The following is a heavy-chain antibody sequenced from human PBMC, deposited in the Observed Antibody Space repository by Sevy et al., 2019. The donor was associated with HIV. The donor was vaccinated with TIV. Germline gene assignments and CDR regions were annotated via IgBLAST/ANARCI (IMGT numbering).Heavy chain of an antibody. Sequence: GGSLRLSCVASGFTFNKYSMSWVRQAPGKGLERVSTLSFGCGQINYADSVKGRFTISRDDSKNTLYLQMNSLGAEYTAVYYCAREGCTRPHDFWGQGTLVTVSS. V-gene: IGHV3-23*01. D-gene: IGHD2-8*01. CDR1: GFTFNKYS. J-gene: IGHJ4*02. CDR3: AREGCTRPHDF. CDR2: LSFGCGQI.